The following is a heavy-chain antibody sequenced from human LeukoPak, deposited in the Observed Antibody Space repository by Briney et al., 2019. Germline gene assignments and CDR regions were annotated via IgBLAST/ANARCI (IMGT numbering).Heavy chain of an antibody. V-gene: IGHV3-21*01. CDR1: GLTFSNYN. Sequence: GGSLRLSCAASGLTFSNYNMNWVRQAPGKGLEWVSSISRSSNYIYYADSVKGRFTISRDNAKNSLFLQMNSLRAEDTAVYYCVRDITVNGFDYWGQGTLVTVSS. J-gene: IGHJ4*02. CDR2: ISRSSNYI. CDR3: VRDITVNGFDY. D-gene: IGHD1-14*01.